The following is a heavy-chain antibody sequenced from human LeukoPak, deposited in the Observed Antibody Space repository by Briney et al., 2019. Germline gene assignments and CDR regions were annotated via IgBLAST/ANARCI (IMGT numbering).Heavy chain of an antibody. V-gene: IGHV4-39*02. CDR2: IYYSGST. D-gene: IGHD3-10*01. CDR1: GGSISSSSYY. J-gene: IGHJ4*02. CDR3: AREVYGSGSSDFDY. Sequence: PSETLSLTCTVSGGSISSSSYYWGWIRQPPGKGLEWIGSIYYSGSTYYNPSLKSRVTISVDTSKNQFSLKLSSVTAADTAVYYCAREVYGSGSSDFDYWGQGTLVTVSS.